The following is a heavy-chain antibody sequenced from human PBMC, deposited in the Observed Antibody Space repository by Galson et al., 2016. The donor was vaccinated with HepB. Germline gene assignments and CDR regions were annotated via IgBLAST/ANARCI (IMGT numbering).Heavy chain of an antibody. Sequence: QSGAEVKKPGESLRISCEGSGYSFTSYWINWVRQMPGKGLEWMGRIDPSDSYINYSPSFQGHVTIPADKSISTAYLQWNSLKASDTAMYYCARQATGSIVVIPAANHSYYGLDVWGQGTTVTVSS. CDR3: ARQATGSIVVIPAANHSYYGLDV. CDR1: GYSFTSYW. V-gene: IGHV5-10-1*01. D-gene: IGHD2-2*01. CDR2: IDPSDSYI. J-gene: IGHJ6*02.